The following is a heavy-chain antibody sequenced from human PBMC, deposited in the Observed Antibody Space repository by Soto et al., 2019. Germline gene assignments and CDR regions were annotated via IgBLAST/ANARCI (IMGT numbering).Heavy chain of an antibody. CDR3: ARIRRGVYGMGTTSSHVYYGMDV. J-gene: IGHJ6*01. CDR2: IIPVFGSA. CDR1: GGTFKTYA. Sequence: QVQLVQSGAEVKKPGSSVKVSCKASGGTFKTYAFTWVRQAPGQGLEWMGGIIPVFGSATSAQRFQGRVTITADESTNTIYMELSSLSSEDTAVYYCARIRRGVYGMGTTSSHVYYGMDVWAQGTAV. V-gene: IGHV1-69*12. D-gene: IGHD1-7*01.